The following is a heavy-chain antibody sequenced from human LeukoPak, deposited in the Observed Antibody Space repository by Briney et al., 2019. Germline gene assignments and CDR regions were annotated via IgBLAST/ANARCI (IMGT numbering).Heavy chain of an antibody. V-gene: IGHV1-8*01. CDR2: MNPNSGNT. Sequence: ASVKVSCKASGYTFTSYDINWVRQATGQGLKWMGWMNPNSGNTGYAQKFQGRVTMTRNTSISTAYMELSSLRSEDTAVYYCARAPRGFDTEREFDYWGQGTLVTVSS. CDR1: GYTFTSYD. CDR3: ARAPRGFDTEREFDY. J-gene: IGHJ4*02.